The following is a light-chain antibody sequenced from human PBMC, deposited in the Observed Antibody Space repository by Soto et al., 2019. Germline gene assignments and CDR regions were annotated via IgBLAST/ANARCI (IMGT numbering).Light chain of an antibody. CDR3: SSFTTSYFYI. CDR1: SSDVGAYTS. J-gene: IGLJ1*01. V-gene: IGLV2-14*01. Sequence: QSALTQPASVSGSPGQSITISCTGTSSDVGAYTSVSWYQQHPGKAPKLIIYEVSNRPPGISTRFSGSKSAYTASLTISGLQAEDEANYYCSSFTTSYFYIFGPGTKVTVL. CDR2: EVS.